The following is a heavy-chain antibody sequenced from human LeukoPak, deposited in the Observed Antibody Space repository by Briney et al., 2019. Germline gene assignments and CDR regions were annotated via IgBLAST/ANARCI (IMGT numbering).Heavy chain of an antibody. CDR3: ASRSGWALDY. V-gene: IGHV4-61*05. CDR2: IYYSGST. D-gene: IGHD6-19*01. CDR1: GGSISSSSYY. Sequence: PSETLSLTCTVSGGSISSSSYYWGWIRQPPGKGLEWIGYIYYSGSTNYNPSLKSRVTISVDTSKNQFSLKLSSVTAADTAVYYCASRSGWALDYWGQGTLVTVSS. J-gene: IGHJ4*02.